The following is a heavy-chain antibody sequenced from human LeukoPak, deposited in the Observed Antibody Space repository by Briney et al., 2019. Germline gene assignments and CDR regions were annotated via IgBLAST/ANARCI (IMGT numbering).Heavy chain of an antibody. CDR3: ARGAGVVAAPNWFDP. D-gene: IGHD2-15*01. J-gene: IGHJ5*02. CDR1: GGTFSSYA. CDR2: IIPIFGIA. V-gene: IGHV1-69*04. Sequence: SVTVSRKASGGTFSSYAICWVRQAPGQGLEWMRRIIPIFGIANYAQKFQGRVTITADKSTSTAYMELSSLRSDDTAVYYCARGAGVVAAPNWFDPWGQGTLVTVSS.